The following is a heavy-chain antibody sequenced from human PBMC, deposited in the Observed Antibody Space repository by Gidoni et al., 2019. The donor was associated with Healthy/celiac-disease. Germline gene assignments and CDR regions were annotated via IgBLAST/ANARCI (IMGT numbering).Heavy chain of an antibody. Sequence: QVQLVQSGAEVKKPGASVKVCCKASGYTFPSYYMHWVRQAPGQGLEWMGIINPSGGSTSYAQKFQGRVTMTRDTSTSTVYMELSSLRSEDTAVYYWARDLRFLEWLGSGSRKGTLTPYYYGMDVWGQGTTVTVSS. J-gene: IGHJ6*02. V-gene: IGHV1-46*01. D-gene: IGHD3-3*01. CDR3: ARDLRFLEWLGSGSRKGTLTPYYYGMDV. CDR2: INPSGGST. CDR1: GYTFPSYY.